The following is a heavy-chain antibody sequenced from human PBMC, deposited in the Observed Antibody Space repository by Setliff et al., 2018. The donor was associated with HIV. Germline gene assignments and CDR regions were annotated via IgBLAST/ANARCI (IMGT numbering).Heavy chain of an antibody. V-gene: IGHV1-2*02. J-gene: IGHJ4*02. CDR3: ARQLSNSLDH. D-gene: IGHD1-1*01. CDR1: GYTFTDYF. Sequence: GASVKVSCKASGYTFTDYFIHWVRQAPGQGLEWMGWISPHNGDRNIPQRFRGRVTMTRDTSISTVYMELSGLTSDDTAVYFCARQLSNSLDHWGQGTPVTVSS. CDR2: ISPHNGDR.